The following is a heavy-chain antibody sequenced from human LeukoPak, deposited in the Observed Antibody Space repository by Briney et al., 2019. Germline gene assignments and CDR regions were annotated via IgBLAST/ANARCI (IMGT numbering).Heavy chain of an antibody. D-gene: IGHD2-15*01. CDR1: GFTFSSYW. Sequence: HPGGSLRLSCAATGFTFSSYWMSWVRQAPGKGLEWVSVISGSGGSTYYADSVKGRFTISRDNSKNTLYLQMNSLRAEDTAVYYCARYCSGGTCYSWENRYTYGMDVWGKGTTVTVSS. CDR2: ISGSGGST. V-gene: IGHV3-23*01. CDR3: ARYCSGGTCYSWENRYTYGMDV. J-gene: IGHJ6*04.